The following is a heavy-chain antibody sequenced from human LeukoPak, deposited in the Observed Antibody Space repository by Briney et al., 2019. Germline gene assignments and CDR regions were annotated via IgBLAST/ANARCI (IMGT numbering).Heavy chain of an antibody. CDR1: GGSFSGYY. Sequence: SETLSLTCAVYGGSFSGYYWSWIRQPPGKGLEWIGEINHSGSTNYNPSLKSRVTISVDTSKNQFSLKLSSVTAADTAVYYCAIQVVPPGPFDYWGQGTLVTVSS. CDR3: AIQVVPPGPFDY. CDR2: INHSGST. J-gene: IGHJ4*02. V-gene: IGHV4-34*01. D-gene: IGHD2-15*01.